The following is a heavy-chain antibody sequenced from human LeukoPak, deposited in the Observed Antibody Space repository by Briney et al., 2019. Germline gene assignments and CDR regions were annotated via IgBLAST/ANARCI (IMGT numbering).Heavy chain of an antibody. J-gene: IGHJ6*03. CDR1: GFTFNSYA. D-gene: IGHD2-2*01. Sequence: GGSLRLSCAASGFTFNSYAMTWVRQVPGKGLEWVSSISGNGGSTYYTDSVKGRFTISRDNSKNTLYLQMNSLRAEDTAAYYCAKDLRVIVVTYYMDVWGKGTTVTVSS. V-gene: IGHV3-23*01. CDR2: ISGNGGST. CDR3: AKDLRVIVVTYYMDV.